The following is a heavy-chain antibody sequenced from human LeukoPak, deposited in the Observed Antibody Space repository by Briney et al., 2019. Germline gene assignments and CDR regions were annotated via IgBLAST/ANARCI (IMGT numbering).Heavy chain of an antibody. CDR3: ARELNYFDY. CDR2: TYFTGIN. V-gene: IGHV4-30-4*01. D-gene: IGHD2-8*01. Sequence: SQTLSLTCTVSGGSISSGDYYWTWIRQPPGKGPELIGSTYFTGINYYNPSLKSRVTISVDTSKNQLSLKLSSVTAADTAVYYCARELNYFDYWGQGTLVTVSS. CDR1: GGSISSGDYY. J-gene: IGHJ4*02.